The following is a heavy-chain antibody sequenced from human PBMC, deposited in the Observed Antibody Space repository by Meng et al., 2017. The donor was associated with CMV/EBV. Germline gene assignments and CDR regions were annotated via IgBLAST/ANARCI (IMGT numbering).Heavy chain of an antibody. V-gene: IGHV3-74*01. CDR2: INSDGSST. Sequence: GGSLRLSCAASGFTFSSYWMHWVRQAPGKGLVWVSRINSDGSSTSYADSVKGRFTISRDNAKNTLYLQMNSLRAEDTAVYYCARDKVTIMAARPDHHYYDGMDVWGQGTTVTVSS. J-gene: IGHJ6*02. CDR1: GFTFSSYW. D-gene: IGHD6-6*01. CDR3: ARDKVTIMAARPDHHYYDGMDV.